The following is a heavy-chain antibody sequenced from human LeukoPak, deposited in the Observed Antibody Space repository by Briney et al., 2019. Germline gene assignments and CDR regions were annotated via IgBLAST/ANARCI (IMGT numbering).Heavy chain of an antibody. CDR3: ASLYYYDSSGYDDAFDI. D-gene: IGHD3-22*01. J-gene: IGHJ3*02. V-gene: IGHV1-69*04. CDR2: IIPILGIA. CDR1: GYTFTSYA. Sequence: SVKVSCKASGYTFTSYAMNWVRQAPGQGLEWMGRIIPILGIANYAQKFQGRVTITADKSTSTAYMELSSLRSEDTAVYYCASLYYYDSSGYDDAFDIWGQGTMVTVSS.